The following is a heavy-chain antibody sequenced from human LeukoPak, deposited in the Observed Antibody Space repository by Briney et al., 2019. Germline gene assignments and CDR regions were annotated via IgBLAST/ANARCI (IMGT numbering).Heavy chain of an antibody. V-gene: IGHV4-59*01. CDR3: ARKRIAAAGNFDY. CDR2: IYYSGST. J-gene: IGHJ4*02. Sequence: PSETLSLTCTVSGGSISSYYWSWIRQPPGKGLEWIGYIYYSGSTNYNPSLKSRVTISVDTSKNQFSLKLSSVTAADTAVYYCARKRIAAAGNFDYWGQGTLVTVSS. D-gene: IGHD6-13*01. CDR1: GGSISSYY.